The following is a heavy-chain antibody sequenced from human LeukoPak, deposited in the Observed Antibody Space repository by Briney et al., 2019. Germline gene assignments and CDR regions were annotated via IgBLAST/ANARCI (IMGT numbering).Heavy chain of an antibody. J-gene: IGHJ1*01. Sequence: GGSLRLSCAASGFTFSSYAMSWARQAPGKGLVWVSRIKSDGSTNYADSVKGRFTVSRDNAKNTLSLQMNSLRAEDTGVYYCARAPSEIGGYYPEYFRHWGQGTLVTVSS. D-gene: IGHD3-22*01. CDR3: ARAPSEIGGYYPEYFRH. CDR1: GFTFSSYA. CDR2: IKSDGST. V-gene: IGHV3-74*01.